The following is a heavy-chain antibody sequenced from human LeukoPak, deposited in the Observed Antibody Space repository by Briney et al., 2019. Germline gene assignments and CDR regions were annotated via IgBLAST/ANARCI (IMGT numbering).Heavy chain of an antibody. CDR1: GFSISSHY. Sequence: SETLSLTSTVSGFSISSHYWIWLRHPPGKGLEWIGYINYSGTTNYNPSLKSRVSLSLDSSKTQFSLKLNSVTAADTAVYYCARTLYFNTGWYEDAFDIWGQGTMVTVSS. CDR3: ARTLYFNTGWYEDAFDI. V-gene: IGHV4-59*11. J-gene: IGHJ3*02. D-gene: IGHD6-19*01. CDR2: INYSGTT.